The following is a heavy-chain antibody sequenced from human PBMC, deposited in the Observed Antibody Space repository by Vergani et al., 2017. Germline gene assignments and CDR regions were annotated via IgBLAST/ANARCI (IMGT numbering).Heavy chain of an antibody. D-gene: IGHD1-26*01. CDR3: VNDHMGASFVGTNHNDY. CDR2: ISSSSSPI. J-gene: IGHJ4*02. Sequence: EVQLLESGGGLVQRGGSLRLSCAASGFTFSSYSMNWVRQAPGKGLEWVSYISSSSSPIYCADSVQGRFTITIDNAKNSLYLQMNSLRAEDTAVYYCVNDHMGASFVGTNHNDYWGQGTLVTVSS. CDR1: GFTFSSYS. V-gene: IGHV3-48*01.